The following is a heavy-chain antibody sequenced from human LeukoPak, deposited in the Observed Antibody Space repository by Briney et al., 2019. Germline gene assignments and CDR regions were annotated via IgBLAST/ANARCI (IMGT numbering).Heavy chain of an antibody. CDR1: GRTLTDFP. D-gene: IGHD3-10*01. CDR2: LDPEDYDP. V-gene: IGHV1-24*01. Sequence: ASVKVSCKISGRTLTDFPIHWVRQAPGKGLEWMGGLDPEDYDPIYAQNFQDRFTMTEDRSTDTFYMELSSLRSEDTALYFCATGRGDYYYFMDVWGKGTTVTVSS. J-gene: IGHJ6*03. CDR3: ATGRGDYYYFMDV.